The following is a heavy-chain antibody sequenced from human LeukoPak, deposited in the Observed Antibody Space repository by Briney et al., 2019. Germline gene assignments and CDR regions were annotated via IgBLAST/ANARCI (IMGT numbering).Heavy chain of an antibody. CDR1: GYTFTSYG. CDR2: ISAYNGNT. Sequence: ASVTVSCKASGYTFTSYGISWVRQAPGQGLEWMGWISAYNGNTNYAQKLQGRVTMTTDTSTSTAYMELRSLRSDDTAVYYCARVPNWVDYYYGMDIWGQGTTVTVSS. J-gene: IGHJ6*02. CDR3: ARVPNWVDYYYGMDI. D-gene: IGHD7-27*01. V-gene: IGHV1-18*01.